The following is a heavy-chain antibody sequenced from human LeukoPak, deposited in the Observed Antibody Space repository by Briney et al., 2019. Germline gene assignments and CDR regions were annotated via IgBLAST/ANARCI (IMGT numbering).Heavy chain of an antibody. J-gene: IGHJ4*02. CDR3: VRGDWYFES. Sequence: GGSLRLSCATSGFNFSDSRMTWVRQAPGKGLQWVANINRDGTEKHFLDSIEGRFTISRDNRKRSLYLQMNSLRPQDTAVYFCVRGDWYFESWGQGTLVTVSS. CDR1: GFNFSDSR. D-gene: IGHD2-21*01. CDR2: INRDGTEK. V-gene: IGHV3-7*04.